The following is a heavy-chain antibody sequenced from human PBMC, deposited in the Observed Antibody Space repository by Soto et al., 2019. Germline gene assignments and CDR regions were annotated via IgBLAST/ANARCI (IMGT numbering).Heavy chain of an antibody. Sequence: QVQLVQSGAEVKKPGSSVKVSCKASGGSLSNYGISWVRQAPGQGLEWMGAIIPVFGTPNYAQKFQDRVTXXAXXSTTTVYLEVRSLTSEDTAVYYCASGDATKIVVTTYYAMDVWGQGTTVTVSS. CDR3: ASGDATKIVVTTYYAMDV. CDR1: GGSLSNYG. CDR2: IIPVFGTP. D-gene: IGHD3-22*01. J-gene: IGHJ6*02. V-gene: IGHV1-69*12.